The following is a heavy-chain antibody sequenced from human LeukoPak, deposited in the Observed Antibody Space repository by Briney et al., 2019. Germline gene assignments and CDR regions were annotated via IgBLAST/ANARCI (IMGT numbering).Heavy chain of an antibody. CDR1: GNSFTNYN. D-gene: IGHD2-15*01. Sequence: GASVKVSCKASGNSFTNYNMHWVRLAPGQGLEWMGIITPSNGATNYAQKFRGRVTMTRDTSTSAVYMELRSLKSGDTAVYYCTREVAAPYRFDDWGPGTLVTASS. CDR3: TREVAAPYRFDD. V-gene: IGHV1-46*01. J-gene: IGHJ4*02. CDR2: ITPSNGAT.